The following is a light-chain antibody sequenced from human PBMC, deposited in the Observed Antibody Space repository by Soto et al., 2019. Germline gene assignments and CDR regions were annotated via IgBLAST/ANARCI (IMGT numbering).Light chain of an antibody. CDR1: LGVSAY. CDR2: AAS. CDR3: QQYYRTPHT. J-gene: IGKJ2*01. Sequence: DIQMTQSPSSLSASVGDRVTITCRASLGVSAYLVWYQQRPGRVPKLLIYAASTLLGGVPSRFSGSGSGTNFTLTISSLQPEDFAAYYCQQYYRTPHTFGDGTKLETK. V-gene: IGKV1-39*01.